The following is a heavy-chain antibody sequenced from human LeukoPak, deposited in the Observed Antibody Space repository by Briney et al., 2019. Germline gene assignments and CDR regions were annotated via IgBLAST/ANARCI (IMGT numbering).Heavy chain of an antibody. V-gene: IGHV3-7*01. D-gene: IGHD1-14*01. J-gene: IGHJ4*02. CDR3: AREGVAYVNQGKLTKIDY. Sequence: QPGGSLRLSCAASGFTFSSYWMSWVRQAPGKGLEWVANIKQDGSEKYYVDSVKGRFTICRDNAKNSMYLQMNSLRAEDTAVYYCAREGVAYVNQGKLTKIDYWGQGTLVTVSS. CDR2: IKQDGSEK. CDR1: GFTFSSYW.